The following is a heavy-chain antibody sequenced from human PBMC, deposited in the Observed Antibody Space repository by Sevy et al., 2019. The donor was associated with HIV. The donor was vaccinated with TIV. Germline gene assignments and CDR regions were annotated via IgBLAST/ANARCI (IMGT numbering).Heavy chain of an antibody. V-gene: IGHV3-33*08. Sequence: GGSLRLSCAASGFTFSSYGMHWVRQAPGKGLEWVALIWYDGSRKYYAHSVKGRFTISRDNSKNTLYLQMNSLRAEDTAVYYCASGAYYYASRTENFDYWGQGTLVTVSS. D-gene: IGHD3-10*01. J-gene: IGHJ4*02. CDR1: GFTFSSYG. CDR2: IWYDGSRK. CDR3: ASGAYYYASRTENFDY.